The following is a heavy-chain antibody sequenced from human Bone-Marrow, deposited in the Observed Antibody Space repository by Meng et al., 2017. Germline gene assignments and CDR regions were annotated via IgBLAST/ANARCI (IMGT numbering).Heavy chain of an antibody. J-gene: IGHJ6*02. CDR3: ARAGSTEYDYVWGSYRYTDYYYGMDV. V-gene: IGHV4-4*07. CDR1: GGSISSYY. Sequence: SETLSLTCTVSGGSISSYYWSWTRQPAGKGLEWIGRIYTSGSTNYNPSLKSRVTMPVDTSKNQFSLKLSSVTAADTAVYYCARAGSTEYDYVWGSYRYTDYYYGMDVWGQGTTVTVSS. D-gene: IGHD3-16*02. CDR2: IYTSGST.